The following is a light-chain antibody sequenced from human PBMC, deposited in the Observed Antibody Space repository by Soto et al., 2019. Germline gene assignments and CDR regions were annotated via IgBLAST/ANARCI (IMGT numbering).Light chain of an antibody. CDR3: QQYGSSPPYT. V-gene: IGKV3-20*01. CDR1: QRVSSSY. Sequence: EIVLTQSPGTLSLSPGERATLSCRASQRVSSSYLAWYQQKPGQARRLLIYGASSRATGIPDRFSGSGSGTDFTLTISRLEPEDFAVYYCQQYGSSPPYTFGQGTKLEIK. CDR2: GAS. J-gene: IGKJ2*01.